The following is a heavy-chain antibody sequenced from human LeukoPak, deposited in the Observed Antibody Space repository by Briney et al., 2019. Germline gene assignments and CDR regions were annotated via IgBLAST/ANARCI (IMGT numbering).Heavy chain of an antibody. V-gene: IGHV4-59*08. J-gene: IGHJ4*02. CDR3: ARQSRGIAVAGLDY. CDR1: GGSISSYY. Sequence: SETLSLTCIVSGGSISSYYWTWIRQPPGKGLEWIGYIYYNGSTNYDPSLKSRVTISVDTSKNQFSLKLNSVTAADTAVYYCARQSRGIAVAGLDYWGQGILVTVSS. D-gene: IGHD6-19*01. CDR2: IYYNGST.